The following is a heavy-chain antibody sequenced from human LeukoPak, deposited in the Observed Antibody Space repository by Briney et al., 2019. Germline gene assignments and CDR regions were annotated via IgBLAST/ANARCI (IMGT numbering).Heavy chain of an antibody. J-gene: IGHJ4*02. V-gene: IGHV4-59*01. CDR3: AGGPAVTTNDY. D-gene: IGHD4-17*01. CDR1: GASISSYY. CDR2: IHYTGST. Sequence: SETLSLTCTVSGASISSYYWTWIRQTPGKGLEWIGYIHYTGSTNYNPSLKSRVTISVDTSKGQFSLDLTSVTAADTAMYYCAGGPAVTTNDYWGQGTLVTVFS.